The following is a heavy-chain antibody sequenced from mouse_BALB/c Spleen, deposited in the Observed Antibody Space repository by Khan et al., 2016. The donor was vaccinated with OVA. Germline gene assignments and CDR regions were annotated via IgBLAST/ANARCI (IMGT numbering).Heavy chain of an antibody. CDR1: GFTFSSYG. V-gene: IGHV5-6*01. Sequence: EVELVESGGDLVKPGGSLKLSCAASGFTFSSYGMSWVRQTPDKRLEWVATTTSGGSYPYYPDSVQGRFTISIDNAKKTLYLQMTSLKSEDSSMYSCARLGNSWGQGTLVTVSA. CDR2: TTSGGSYP. J-gene: IGHJ3*01. CDR3: ARLGNS. D-gene: IGHD2-1*01.